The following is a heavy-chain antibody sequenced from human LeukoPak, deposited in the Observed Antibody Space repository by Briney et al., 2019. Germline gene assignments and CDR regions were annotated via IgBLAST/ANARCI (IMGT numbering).Heavy chain of an antibody. D-gene: IGHD3-10*01. CDR3: ARRDLNLGWVRGLGKKFDP. CDR2: IYTSGST. Sequence: PSETLSLTCTVSGGSISSASYYWSWIRQPAGRGLQWIGRIYTSGSTYYNPSLKSRVTISVDTSKNQFSLKLSSVTAADTAVYYCARRDLNLGWVRGLGKKFDPWGQGTLVTVSS. CDR1: GGSISSASYY. V-gene: IGHV4-61*02. J-gene: IGHJ5*02.